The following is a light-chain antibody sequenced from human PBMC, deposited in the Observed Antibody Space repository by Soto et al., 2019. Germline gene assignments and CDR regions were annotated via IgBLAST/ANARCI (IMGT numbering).Light chain of an antibody. CDR1: QSISSY. Sequence: DIQMTQSPSSLSASVGDRVTITCRASQSISSYLNWYQQKPGKARKLLIYAASSLQSGVPSRFSGSGSGTDFTLTISSLQPEDFATYYCQQSYSTPTFGPGTKVDIK. CDR2: AAS. V-gene: IGKV1-39*01. CDR3: QQSYSTPT. J-gene: IGKJ3*01.